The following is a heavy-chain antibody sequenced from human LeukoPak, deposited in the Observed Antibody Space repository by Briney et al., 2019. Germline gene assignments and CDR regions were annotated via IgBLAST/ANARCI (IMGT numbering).Heavy chain of an antibody. CDR1: GDSISSGGYS. J-gene: IGHJ2*01. D-gene: IGHD3-22*01. CDR3: AGLITTAWYFDL. Sequence: PSETLSLTCAVSGDSISSGGYSWRWIRQPPGKGLEWIGYIYHSGSTYYNPSLKSRVTISVDRSKNQFSLKVSSVTAADTAVYYCAGLITTAWYFDLWGRGTLVTVSS. CDR2: IYHSGST. V-gene: IGHV4-30-2*01.